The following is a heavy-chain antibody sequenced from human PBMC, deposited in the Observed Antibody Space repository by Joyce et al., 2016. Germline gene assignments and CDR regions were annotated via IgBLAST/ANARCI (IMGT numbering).Heavy chain of an antibody. V-gene: IGHV3-30*18. CDR2: ISFDGNKT. D-gene: IGHD3-10*01. Sequence: QVKLVESGGGVVQTGRSLRLSCGASGFAFRSHGMHWVRQAPGKGVAWVAVISFDGNKTYYADSVRGRFTISRDNSKNTLFLQLNSLRPEDTGTYFCAKRPPAPGGMDVWGQGTTVTVSS. CDR1: GFAFRSHG. J-gene: IGHJ6*02. CDR3: AKRPPAPGGMDV.